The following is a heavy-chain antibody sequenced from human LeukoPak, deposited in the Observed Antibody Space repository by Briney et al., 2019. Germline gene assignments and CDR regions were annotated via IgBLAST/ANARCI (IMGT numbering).Heavy chain of an antibody. CDR2: ISSSGSTI. J-gene: IGHJ6*02. V-gene: IGHV3-48*04. CDR3: AREGYYDSSGYYFYYYGMDV. Sequence: GGSLRLSCAASGFTFGSYAMSWVRQAPGKGLEWVSYISSSGSTIYYADSVKGRFTISRDNAKNSLYLQMNSLRAEDTAVYYCAREGYYDSSGYYFYYYGMDVWGQGTTVTVSS. CDR1: GFTFGSYA. D-gene: IGHD3-22*01.